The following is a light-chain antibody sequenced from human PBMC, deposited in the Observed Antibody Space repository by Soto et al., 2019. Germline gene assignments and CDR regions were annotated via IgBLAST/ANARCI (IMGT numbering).Light chain of an antibody. Sequence: DIQMTQSPSTLSASVGDRFTMTCRSGLSISYSLAWYQQKPGKAPKLLIYDASSLESGVPSTFSGSGSGTEFTLTITSLQPDDFATYYCQQYNSYSWTFGQGTKVDI. J-gene: IGKJ1*01. V-gene: IGKV1-5*01. CDR2: DAS. CDR3: QQYNSYSWT. CDR1: LSISYS.